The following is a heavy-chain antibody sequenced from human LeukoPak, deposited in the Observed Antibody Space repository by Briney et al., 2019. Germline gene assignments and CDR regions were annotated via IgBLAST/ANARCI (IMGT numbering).Heavy chain of an antibody. D-gene: IGHD2-21*01. Sequence: GGSLRLSCAASGVTVGTNSMSWARQSPGKGLEWVSVIYSGGSTYNSDSVNGRFTVSRDNYRNTLFLQMNNLRAEDTALYFCASAREYCGSAECYEYFQHWGQGTLVIVSS. CDR1: GVTVGTNS. CDR3: ASAREYCGSAECYEYFQH. CDR2: IYSGGST. V-gene: IGHV3-53*01. J-gene: IGHJ1*01.